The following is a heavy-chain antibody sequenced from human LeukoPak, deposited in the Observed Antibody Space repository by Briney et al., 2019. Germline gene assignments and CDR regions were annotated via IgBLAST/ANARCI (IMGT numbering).Heavy chain of an antibody. CDR1: GYTFTNYH. Sequence: AAVKVTVQSSGYTFTNYHINWVRQASAQGLAWMTCINPDTCDKGYPRKFHDRVTITTDTSIDTTYMELSSLSSEDTAVYFCARTTSMTASGYDYWGQGTLVSVSS. CDR3: ARTTSMTASGYDY. V-gene: IGHV1-8*03. D-gene: IGHD2-21*02. J-gene: IGHJ4*02. CDR2: INPDTCDK.